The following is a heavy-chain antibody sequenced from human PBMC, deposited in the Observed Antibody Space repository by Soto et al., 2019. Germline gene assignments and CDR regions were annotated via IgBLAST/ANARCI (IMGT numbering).Heavy chain of an antibody. J-gene: IGHJ1*01. CDR1: GGSIRRSGHY. Sequence: QLQLQESGPGLVKPSETLSLTCDVSGGSIRRSGHYWGWIRQSPGKGLEWIGSMFSDGITYYNPSSQGRVAFSVGLSENQGSLRLASVTAADAAIYYCVRDSGAGAGKVDYFQHWGPGTRVTVSS. V-gene: IGHV4-39*02. CDR3: VRDSGAGAGKVDYFQH. CDR2: MFSDGIT. D-gene: IGHD6-19*01.